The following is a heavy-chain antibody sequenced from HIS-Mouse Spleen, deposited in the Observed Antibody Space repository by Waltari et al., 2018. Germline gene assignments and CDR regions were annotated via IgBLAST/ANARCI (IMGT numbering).Heavy chain of an antibody. D-gene: IGHD4-4*01. Sequence: QVQLVQSGAEVKKPGASVKVSCKASGSTFTSYDINWVRKATGQGLEWMGWMNPNSGNTGYAQKFQGRVTMTRNTSISTAYMELSSLRSEDTAVYYCARGHDYSNYFDYWGQGTLVTVSS. CDR1: GSTFTSYD. J-gene: IGHJ4*02. V-gene: IGHV1-8*01. CDR2: MNPNSGNT. CDR3: ARGHDYSNYFDY.